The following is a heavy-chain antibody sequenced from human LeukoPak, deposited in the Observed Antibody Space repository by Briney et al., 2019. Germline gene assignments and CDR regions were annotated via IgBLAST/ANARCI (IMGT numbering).Heavy chain of an antibody. CDR2: IYHSGST. J-gene: IGHJ6*03. CDR1: GGSISSSSYY. CDR3: ARGIVATDSHYYMDV. Sequence: SETLSLTCTVSGGSISSSSYYWGWIRQPPGKGLEWIGNIYHSGSTYYNPSLKSRVTISVDTSKNRFSLKVSSATAADTGVYYCARGIVATDSHYYMDVWGKGTTVTVSS. D-gene: IGHD2/OR15-2a*01. V-gene: IGHV4-39*07.